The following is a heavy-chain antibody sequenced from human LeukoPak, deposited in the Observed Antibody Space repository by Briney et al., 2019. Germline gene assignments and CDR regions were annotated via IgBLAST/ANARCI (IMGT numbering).Heavy chain of an antibody. Sequence: SETLSLTCSVSGGSITSYYWSWIRQPPGKGLEWIGHVSDGGSTNYSPSLKSRVSISVDTSKNQFSLKLSSVTAADTAVYYCARVRKMVRGVIRAFDIWGQGTMVTVSS. V-gene: IGHV4-59*12. CDR2: VSDGGST. D-gene: IGHD3-10*01. CDR3: ARVRKMVRGVIRAFDI. CDR1: GGSITSYY. J-gene: IGHJ3*02.